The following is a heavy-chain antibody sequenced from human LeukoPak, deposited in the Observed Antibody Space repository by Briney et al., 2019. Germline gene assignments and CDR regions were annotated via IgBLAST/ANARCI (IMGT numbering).Heavy chain of an antibody. CDR1: GFTFISYG. V-gene: IGHV3-23*01. CDR2: IIGSGGDT. D-gene: IGHD4-17*01. CDR3: ARAGDYWSHYFDY. Sequence: GGSLRLSCAASGFTFISYGMSWVRQAPGKGLEWVSSIIGSGGDTYYADSVKGRFSISRDNSKNTVDLQMNNLNVEDTAVYFCARAGDYWSHYFDYWGQGALVTVSS. J-gene: IGHJ4*02.